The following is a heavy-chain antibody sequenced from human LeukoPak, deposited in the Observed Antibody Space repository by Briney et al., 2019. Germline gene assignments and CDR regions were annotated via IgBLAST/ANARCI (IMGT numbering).Heavy chain of an antibody. CDR3: ARGLTILKVVLTTANAFDI. CDR1: GFTFSDYS. J-gene: IGHJ3*02. Sequence: GGSLRLSCAASGFTFSDYSMNWIRQAPGKGLEWVSYISSSGSSLYYEDSVKGRFTISRDNAKNSLFLQMNSLGAEDTAVYYCARGLTILKVVLTTANAFDIWGQGTLVTVSS. CDR2: ISSSGSSL. D-gene: IGHD3-22*01. V-gene: IGHV3-11*04.